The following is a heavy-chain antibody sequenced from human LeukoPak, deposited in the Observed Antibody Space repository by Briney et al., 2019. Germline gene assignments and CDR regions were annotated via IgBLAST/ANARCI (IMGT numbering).Heavy chain of an antibody. CDR2: ISSSGSTI. CDR1: GFTFSDYY. D-gene: IGHD3-22*01. Sequence: GGSLRLSCGASGFTFSDYYMSWIRQAPGKGLEWVSYISSSGSTIYYADSVKGRFTISRDNAKNSLYLQMNSLRAEDTAVYYCARSPYDSSGYYSWWGQGTLVTVSS. CDR3: ARSPYDSSGYYSW. J-gene: IGHJ4*02. V-gene: IGHV3-11*04.